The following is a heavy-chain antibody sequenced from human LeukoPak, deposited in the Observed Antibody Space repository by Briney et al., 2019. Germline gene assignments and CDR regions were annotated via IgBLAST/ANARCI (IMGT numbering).Heavy chain of an antibody. J-gene: IGHJ6*02. V-gene: IGHV3-9*01. CDR2: ISWSGTTT. Sequence: PGRSLRLSCVVSGFRFDDYGMHWVRQAPGKGLEWVSGISWSGTTTGYADSVKGRFTISRDSAKNSLYLQMDSLRVEDTGLYYCAKHESTGGFAPGYFYGMGVWGQGTTVTVSS. D-gene: IGHD3-16*01. CDR1: GFRFDDYG. CDR3: AKHESTGGFAPGYFYGMGV.